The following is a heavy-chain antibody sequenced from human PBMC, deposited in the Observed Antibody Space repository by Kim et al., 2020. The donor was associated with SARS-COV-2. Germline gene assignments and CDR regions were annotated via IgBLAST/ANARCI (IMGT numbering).Heavy chain of an antibody. CDR1: GGTFSSYA. J-gene: IGHJ6*02. CDR2: IIPIFGTA. D-gene: IGHD3-22*01. V-gene: IGHV1-69*13. Sequence: SVKVSCKASGGTFSSYAISWVRQAPGQGLEWMGGIIPIFGTANYAQKFQGRVTITADESTSTAYMELSSLRSEDTAVYYCARGGYDSSGYYSRIWNYYYYGMDVWGQGTTVTVSS. CDR3: ARGGYDSSGYYSRIWNYYYYGMDV.